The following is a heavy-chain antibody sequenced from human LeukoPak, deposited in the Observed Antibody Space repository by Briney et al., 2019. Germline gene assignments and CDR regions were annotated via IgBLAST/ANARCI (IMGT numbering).Heavy chain of an antibody. V-gene: IGHV1-24*01. Sequence: ASVEVSCKVSGYTLSELSTHWVRQAPGKGLEWMGGFDPEEGEKIYAQKFQGRVTMTEDTSTDTAYMELSSLRSEETTVYFCATERSVSSRSSDNWFDPWGQGTLVIVSS. CDR2: FDPEEGEK. CDR3: ATERSVSSRSSDNWFDP. J-gene: IGHJ5*02. D-gene: IGHD6-6*01. CDR1: GYTLSELS.